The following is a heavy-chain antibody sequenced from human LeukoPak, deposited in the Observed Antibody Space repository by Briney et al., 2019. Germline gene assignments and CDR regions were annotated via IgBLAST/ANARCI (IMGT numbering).Heavy chain of an antibody. CDR3: ARDRGFVCTSCYTSGAFDI. CDR2: IYYSGGT. D-gene: IGHD2-2*02. J-gene: IGHJ3*02. V-gene: IGHV4-59*01. Sequence: SETLSLTCTVSGGSISSYYRSWIRQPPGKGLEWIGYIYYSGGTNYNPSLKSRVTISVDTSKNQFSLKLSSVTAADTAVYYCARDRGFVCTSCYTSGAFDIWGQGTMVTVSS. CDR1: GGSISSYY.